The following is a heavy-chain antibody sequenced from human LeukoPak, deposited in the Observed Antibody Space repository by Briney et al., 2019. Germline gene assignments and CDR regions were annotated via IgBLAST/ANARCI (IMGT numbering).Heavy chain of an antibody. CDR3: ARTGQQRLVPDMVMAYFDY. CDR1: GFTFSSYS. Sequence: GGSLRLSCAASGFTFSSYSMNWVRQAPGKGLEWVSSISSSSSYIYYADSVKGRFTISRDNAKNSLYLQMNSLRAEDTAVYYCARTGQQRLVPDMVMAYFDYWGQGTLVTVSS. D-gene: IGHD6-13*01. J-gene: IGHJ4*02. V-gene: IGHV3-21*01. CDR2: ISSSSSYI.